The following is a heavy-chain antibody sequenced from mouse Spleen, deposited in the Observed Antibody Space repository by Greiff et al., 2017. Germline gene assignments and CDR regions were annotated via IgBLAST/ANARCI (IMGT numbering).Heavy chain of an antibody. CDR1: GYSFTGYY. D-gene: IGHD2-4*01. CDR3: ARKRNYDYGYAMDY. CDR2: INPSTGGT. Sequence: VQLQQSGPELVKPGASVKISCKASGYSFTGYYMNWVKQSPEKSLEWIGEINPSTGGTTYNQKFKAKATLTVDKSSSTAYMQLKSLTSEDSAVYYCARKRNYDYGYAMDYWGQGTSVTVSS. J-gene: IGHJ4*01. V-gene: IGHV1-42*01.